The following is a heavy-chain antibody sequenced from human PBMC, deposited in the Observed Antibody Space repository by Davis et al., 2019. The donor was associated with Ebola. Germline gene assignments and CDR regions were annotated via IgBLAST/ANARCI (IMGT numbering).Heavy chain of an antibody. J-gene: IGHJ6*02. V-gene: IGHV1-46*01. Sequence: MPGGSLRLSCAASGYTFTSYYMHWVRQAPGQGLEWMGIINPSGGSTSYAQKFQGRVTMTRDTSTSTVYMELSSLRSEDTAVYYCAREVRSGCSGGSCYSKGMDVWGQGTTVTVSS. CDR2: INPSGGST. CDR3: AREVRSGCSGGSCYSKGMDV. D-gene: IGHD2-15*01. CDR1: GYTFTSYY.